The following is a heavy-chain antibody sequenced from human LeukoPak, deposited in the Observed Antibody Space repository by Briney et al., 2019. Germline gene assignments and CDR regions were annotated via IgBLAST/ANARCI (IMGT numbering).Heavy chain of an antibody. Sequence: ASVKVSCKASGYTFTGYYMHWVRQAPGQGLEWMGWINPNSGGTNYAQKFQGRVTMTRDTSISTAYMELSRLRSDDTAVYYCARDSPIAGYSSGWYVPGDYYYYMDVWGKGTTVTVSS. CDR3: ARDSPIAGYSSGWYVPGDYYYYMDV. D-gene: IGHD6-19*01. V-gene: IGHV1-2*02. CDR1: GYTFTGYY. J-gene: IGHJ6*03. CDR2: INPNSGGT.